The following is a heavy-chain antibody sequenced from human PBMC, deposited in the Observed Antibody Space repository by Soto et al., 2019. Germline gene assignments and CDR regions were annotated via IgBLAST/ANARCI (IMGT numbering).Heavy chain of an antibody. CDR1: GFTFSSYG. CDR2: LSYDGSNK. D-gene: IGHD2-2*01. V-gene: IGHV3-30*18. J-gene: IGHJ6*02. Sequence: QVQLVESGGGVVQPGRSLRLSCAASGFTFSSYGMHWVLQAPGKGLEWVAVLSYDGSNKYYADSVKGRFTISRDNSKNTLYLQMNSLRAEDTAVYYCAKAMAPYCSSTSCYHHYGMDVWGQGTTVTVSS. CDR3: AKAMAPYCSSTSCYHHYGMDV.